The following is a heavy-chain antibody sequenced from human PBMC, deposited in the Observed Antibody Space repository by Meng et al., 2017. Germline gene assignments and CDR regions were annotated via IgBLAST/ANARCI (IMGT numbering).Heavy chain of an antibody. J-gene: IGHJ4*02. D-gene: IGHD3-3*01. CDR1: GYTFTSYG. Sequence: ASVKVSCKASGYTFTSYGISWVRQAPGQGLEWMGWISAYNGNTNYAQKLQGRVTMTTDTSTSTAYMELRSLRSDDTAVYYCARDLDFWSGHPSDFDYWGQGTLVTVSS. V-gene: IGHV1-18*01. CDR2: ISAYNGNT. CDR3: ARDLDFWSGHPSDFDY.